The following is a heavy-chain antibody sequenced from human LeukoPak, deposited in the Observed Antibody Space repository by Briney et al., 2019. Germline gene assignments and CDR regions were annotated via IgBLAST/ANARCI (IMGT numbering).Heavy chain of an antibody. V-gene: IGHV3-30*03. Sequence: GGSLRLSCAASGFNFRHYGMHWVRQAPGKGLEWVAVISYDGNNKYYADSVKGRFTISRDNSKNTLYLQMNSLRPEDTAVYYCARDNYGMDVWGQGTTVTVSS. CDR3: ARDNYGMDV. CDR2: ISYDGNNK. CDR1: GFNFRHYG. J-gene: IGHJ6*02.